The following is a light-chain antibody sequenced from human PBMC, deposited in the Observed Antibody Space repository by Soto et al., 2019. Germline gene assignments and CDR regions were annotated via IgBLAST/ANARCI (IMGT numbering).Light chain of an antibody. CDR3: PQYAGSSLT. CDR1: QSVSNR. V-gene: IGKV3D-20*01. Sequence: EIVLTQSPATLSLSPGQRATLSCGASQSVSNRLAWYQQRPGLAPRLLIYDASTWATGIPNRFSGSGSGRDFTLTISRLEPADSAVYYCPQYAGSSLTFGGGTKVEIK. CDR2: DAS. J-gene: IGKJ4*01.